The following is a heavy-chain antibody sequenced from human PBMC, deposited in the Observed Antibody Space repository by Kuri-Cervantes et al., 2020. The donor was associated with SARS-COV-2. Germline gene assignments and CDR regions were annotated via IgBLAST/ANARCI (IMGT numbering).Heavy chain of an antibody. CDR2: INWNGGST. J-gene: IGHJ4*02. CDR1: GFTFDDYG. CDR3: ARDGRAYSSSWQPSYY. Sequence: GGSLRLSCAASGFTFDDYGMSWVRQAPGKGLEWVSGINWNGGSTGYADSVKGRFTISRDNAKNSLYLQMNSLRAEDTALYYCARDGRAYSSSWQPSYYWGQGTLVTGSS. D-gene: IGHD6-13*01. V-gene: IGHV3-20*04.